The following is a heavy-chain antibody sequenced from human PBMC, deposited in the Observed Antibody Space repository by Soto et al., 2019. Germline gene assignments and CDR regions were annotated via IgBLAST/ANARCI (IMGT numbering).Heavy chain of an antibody. V-gene: IGHV3-21*01. CDR3: ARDFRDGYYFDY. CDR2: ISSSSSYI. CDR1: GFTFSSYS. J-gene: IGHJ4*02. Sequence: EVQLVESGGGLVKPGGSLRLSCAASGFTFSSYSMNWVRQAPGKGPEWVSSISSSSSYIYYADSVKGRFTISGDNAKNSLYLQMNSLRAEDTAVYYCARDFRDGYYFDYWGQGTLVTVSS. D-gene: IGHD5-12*01.